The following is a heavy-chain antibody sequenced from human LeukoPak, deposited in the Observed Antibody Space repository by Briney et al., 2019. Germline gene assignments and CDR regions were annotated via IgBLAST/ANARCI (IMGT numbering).Heavy chain of an antibody. Sequence: GASVKVSCKASGYTFTGYYMQWVRQAPGHGLEWMGIINPISGATDYAQKFQGRVTMTRDTSTSTVYMELSSLRSEDTAMYYCARLPYRDGVAQDYWGQGTLVTVSS. J-gene: IGHJ4*02. CDR3: ARLPYRDGVAQDY. CDR1: GYTFTGYY. V-gene: IGHV1-46*01. CDR2: INPISGAT. D-gene: IGHD3-16*02.